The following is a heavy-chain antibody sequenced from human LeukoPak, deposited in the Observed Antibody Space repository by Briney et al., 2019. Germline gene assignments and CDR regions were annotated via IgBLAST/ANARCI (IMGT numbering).Heavy chain of an antibody. J-gene: IGHJ4*02. V-gene: IGHV4-59*01. D-gene: IGHD3-22*01. Sequence: SETLSLTCTVSGGSISGYYWSWIRQSPGEGLEWIGYIPYSGNTKYNPTLTSRVTISVDMSKNQFSLRLYPMTAADTAVYYCARLSDSDSSGYYWGFEYWGQGTLVTVSS. CDR1: GGSISGYY. CDR2: IPYSGNT. CDR3: ARLSDSDSSGYYWGFEY.